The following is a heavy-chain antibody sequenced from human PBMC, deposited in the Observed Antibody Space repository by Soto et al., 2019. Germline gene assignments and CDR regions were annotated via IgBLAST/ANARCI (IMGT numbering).Heavy chain of an antibody. CDR1: GGSISSGGYY. Sequence: QVQLQESGPGLVKPSQTLSLTCTVSGGSISSGGYYWSWISQHPGKGLEWIGYIYSSGSTYYNPSRKSRITISVDTSKNQFSLKLSSVTAADTAVYYCARDYGGYFDYWGQGTLVTVSS. J-gene: IGHJ4*02. D-gene: IGHD4-17*01. CDR2: IYSSGST. V-gene: IGHV4-31*03. CDR3: ARDYGGYFDY.